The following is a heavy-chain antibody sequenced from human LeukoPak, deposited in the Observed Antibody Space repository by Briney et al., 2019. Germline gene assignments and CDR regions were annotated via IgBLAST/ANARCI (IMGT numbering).Heavy chain of an antibody. V-gene: IGHV3-33*01. CDR2: IWYDGSNK. CDR1: GFTFSSYG. CDR3: ARASYGDYRAGFDY. D-gene: IGHD4-17*01. J-gene: IGHJ4*02. Sequence: PGGSLRLSCAASGFTFSSYGMHWVRQALGKGLEWVAVIWYDGSNKYYADSVKGRFTISRDNSKNTLYLQMNSLRAEDTAVYYCARASYGDYRAGFDYWGQGTLVTVSS.